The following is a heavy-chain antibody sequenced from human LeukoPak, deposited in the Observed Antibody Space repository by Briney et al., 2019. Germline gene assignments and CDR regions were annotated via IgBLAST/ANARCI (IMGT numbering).Heavy chain of an antibody. CDR2: ISGSGGST. Sequence: GGSLRLSCAASGSTFSSYAMSWVRQAPGKGLEWVSAISGSGGSTYYADSVKGRFTISRDNSKNTLYLQMNSLRAEDTAVYYCAKEPYYCSGGSCGANWFDPWGQGTLVTVSS. J-gene: IGHJ5*02. V-gene: IGHV3-23*01. CDR3: AKEPYYCSGGSCGANWFDP. D-gene: IGHD2-15*01. CDR1: GSTFSSYA.